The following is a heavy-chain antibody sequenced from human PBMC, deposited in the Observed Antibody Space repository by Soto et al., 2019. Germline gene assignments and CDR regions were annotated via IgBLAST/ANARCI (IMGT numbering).Heavy chain of an antibody. CDR1: GGSFSGYY. V-gene: IGHV4-34*01. Sequence: GPGPKQTSETLSLTCAVYGGSFSGYYWSWIRQPPGKGLEWIGEINHSGSTNYNPSLKSRVTISVDTSKNQFSLKLSSVTAADTAVYYCARGVAGSYYYYYGMDVWGQGTTVTVSS. D-gene: IGHD1-26*01. CDR2: INHSGST. J-gene: IGHJ6*02. CDR3: ARGVAGSYYYYYGMDV.